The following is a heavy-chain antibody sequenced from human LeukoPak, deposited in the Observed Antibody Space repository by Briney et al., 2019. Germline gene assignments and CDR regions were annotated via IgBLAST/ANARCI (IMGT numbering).Heavy chain of an antibody. Sequence: SETLSLTCTVSGGSISSGSYYWSWIRQPAGKGLEWIGRIYTSGSTNYNPSLKSRVTISVDTSKNQFTLKLSSVTAADTAVYYCAREIDYGDYKYFDLWGRGTLVTVSS. D-gene: IGHD4-17*01. CDR1: GGSISSGSYY. CDR3: AREIDYGDYKYFDL. V-gene: IGHV4-61*02. J-gene: IGHJ2*01. CDR2: IYTSGST.